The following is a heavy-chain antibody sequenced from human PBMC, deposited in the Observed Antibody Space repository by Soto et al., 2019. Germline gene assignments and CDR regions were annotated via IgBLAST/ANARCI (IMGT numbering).Heavy chain of an antibody. CDR3: AKVRGRPLTIIAVAGPFDY. CDR1: GFTFSSYA. CDR2: ISGSGGST. V-gene: IGHV3-23*01. Sequence: EVQLLESGGGLVQPGGSLRLSCAASGFTFSSYAMSWVRQAPGKGLEWVSAISGSGGSTYYADSVKGRFTISSDNSKNTLYLQLNRLRAEDTAVYYCAKVRGRPLTIIAVAGPFDYWGQGTLVTVSS. J-gene: IGHJ4*02. D-gene: IGHD6-19*01.